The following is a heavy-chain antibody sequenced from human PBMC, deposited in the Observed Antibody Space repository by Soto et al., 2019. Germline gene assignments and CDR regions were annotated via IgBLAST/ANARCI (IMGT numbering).Heavy chain of an antibody. V-gene: IGHV1-18*01. CDR1: GYTFTSYG. CDR3: ARDRPEKYYDFWSGYENRDY. Sequence: QVQLVQSGAEVKKPGASVKVSCKASGYTFTSYGISWVRQAPGQGLEWMGWISAYNGNTNYAQKLKGRVTMTTDTSTSTAYMELRSLRSDDTAVYYCARDRPEKYYDFWSGYENRDYWGQGTLVTVSS. D-gene: IGHD3-3*01. CDR2: ISAYNGNT. J-gene: IGHJ4*02.